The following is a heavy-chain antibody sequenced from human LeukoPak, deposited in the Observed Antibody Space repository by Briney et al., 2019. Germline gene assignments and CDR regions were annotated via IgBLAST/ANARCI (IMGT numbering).Heavy chain of an antibody. CDR3: ARDISPEFDP. CDR2: MSYDGSNK. D-gene: IGHD3-16*02. J-gene: IGHJ5*02. CDR1: GFTFSSYA. Sequence: GGSLRLSCAASGFTFSSYAMHWVRLAPGKGLEWVAVMSYDGSNKYYADSVKGRFTISRDNSKNTLYLQMNSLRAEDTAVYYCARDISPEFDPWGQGTLVTVSS. V-gene: IGHV3-30-3*01.